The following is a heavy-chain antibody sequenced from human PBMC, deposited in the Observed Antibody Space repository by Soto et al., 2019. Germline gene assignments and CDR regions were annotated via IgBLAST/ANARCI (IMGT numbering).Heavy chain of an antibody. D-gene: IGHD6-19*01. CDR3: AVLWLYDAFDI. V-gene: IGHV1-69*10. CDR2: IIPIFGIA. Sequence: ASVKVSCKASGGTFSSYAISWVRQAPGQGLEWMGGIIPIFGIANYAQKFQGRVTITADKSTSTAYMELSSLRSEDTAVYYRAVLWLYDAFDIWGQGTMVTVSS. J-gene: IGHJ3*02. CDR1: GGTFSSYA.